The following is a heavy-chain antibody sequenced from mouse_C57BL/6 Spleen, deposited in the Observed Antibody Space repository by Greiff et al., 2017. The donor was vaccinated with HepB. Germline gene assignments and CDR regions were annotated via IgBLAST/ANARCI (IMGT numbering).Heavy chain of an antibody. J-gene: IGHJ4*01. CDR3: ASSTVVANYAMDY. D-gene: IGHD1-1*01. V-gene: IGHV5-4*03. CDR1: GFTFSSYA. CDR2: ISDGGSYT. Sequence: EVKLVESGGGLVKPGGSLKLSCAASGFTFSSYAMSWVRQTPEKRLEWVATISDGGSYTYYPDNVKGRFTISRDNAKNNLYLQMSHLKSEDTAMYYCASSTVVANYAMDYWGQGTSVTVSS.